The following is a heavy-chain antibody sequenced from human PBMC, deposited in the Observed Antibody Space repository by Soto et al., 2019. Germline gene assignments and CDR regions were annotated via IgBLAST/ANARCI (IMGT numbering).Heavy chain of an antibody. V-gene: IGHV1-18*01. CDR2: ISAYNGNT. CDR3: ARGLNYDFWSGYRP. Sequence: ASVKVSCKASGYTFTSYGISRVRQAPGQGLEWMGWISAYNGNTNYAQKLQGRVTMTTDTSTSTAYMELRSLRSDDTAVYYCARGLNYDFWSGYRPWGQGTLVTVSS. CDR1: GYTFTSYG. J-gene: IGHJ5*02. D-gene: IGHD3-3*01.